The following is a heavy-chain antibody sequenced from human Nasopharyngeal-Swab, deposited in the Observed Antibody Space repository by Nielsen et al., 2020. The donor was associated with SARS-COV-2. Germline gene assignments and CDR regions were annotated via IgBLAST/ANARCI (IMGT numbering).Heavy chain of an antibody. CDR2: VYSGGST. Sequence: ETLSLTCAASGLFVSGNYMNWVRQAPGMGLEWVSVVYSGGSTFYADSVKGRFTISRDNSKNTLYLQMNNLRPEDTAMYYCASPVFGVVSDAFDLWGQGTMVTVSS. D-gene: IGHD3-3*01. CDR3: ASPVFGVVSDAFDL. CDR1: GLFVSGNY. V-gene: IGHV3-53*01. J-gene: IGHJ3*01.